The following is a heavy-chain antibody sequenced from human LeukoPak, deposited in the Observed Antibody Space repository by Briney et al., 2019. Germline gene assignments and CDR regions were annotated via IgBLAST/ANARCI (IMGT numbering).Heavy chain of an antibody. V-gene: IGHV3-23*01. CDR2: IISSSI. Sequence: PGGSLRLSCAASGFMFSIYDMSWVRQGPGQGLDWVSTIISSSIYYADSVKGRFTISRDNSKNTLYLQMDNLRAEDTALYYCAKCISIFGGYYHYYYMDVWGKGTTVTVSS. CDR1: GFMFSIYD. CDR3: AKCISIFGGYYHYYYMDV. D-gene: IGHD3-3*01. J-gene: IGHJ6*03.